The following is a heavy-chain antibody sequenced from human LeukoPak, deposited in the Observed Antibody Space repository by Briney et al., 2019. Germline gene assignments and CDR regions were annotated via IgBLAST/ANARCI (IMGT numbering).Heavy chain of an antibody. CDR3: VNIARV. V-gene: IGHV3-64D*09. J-gene: IGHJ4*02. CDR1: GYTFSSFD. CDR2: ISSNGGST. Sequence: PGGSLRLSCSASGYTFSSFDMHWVRQAPGKGLEYLSAISSNGGSTYYADSVKGRFTISRDNSKNTLYLQMSSLRTEDTAVYYCVNIARVGAQGTLVTVSS.